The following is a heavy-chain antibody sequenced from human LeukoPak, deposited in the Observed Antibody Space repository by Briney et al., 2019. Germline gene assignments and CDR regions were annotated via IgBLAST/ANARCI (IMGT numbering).Heavy chain of an antibody. CDR1: GGSFSGYY. CDR2: INHSGST. J-gene: IGHJ4*02. V-gene: IGHV4-34*01. CDR3: ARPTDYYGSGSYFGFDY. Sequence: SETLSLTCAVYGGSFSGYYWSWIRQPPGKWLEWIGEINHSGSTNYNPSLKSRVTISVDTSKNQFSLKLSSVTAADTAVYYCARPTDYYGSGSYFGFDYWGQGTLVTVSS. D-gene: IGHD3-10*01.